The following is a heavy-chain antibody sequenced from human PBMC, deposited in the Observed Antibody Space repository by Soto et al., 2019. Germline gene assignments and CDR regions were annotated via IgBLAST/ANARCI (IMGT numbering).Heavy chain of an antibody. CDR2: INAGNGNT. CDR3: ARDPLTYSSSWPIFDY. D-gene: IGHD6-13*01. Sequence: ASVKVSCKASGYTFTSYAMHWVRQAPGQRLEWMGWINAGNGNTKYSQKFQGRVTITRDTSASTAYMELSSLRSEDTAVYYCARDPLTYSSSWPIFDYWGQGTLVTVPQ. CDR1: GYTFTSYA. V-gene: IGHV1-3*01. J-gene: IGHJ4*02.